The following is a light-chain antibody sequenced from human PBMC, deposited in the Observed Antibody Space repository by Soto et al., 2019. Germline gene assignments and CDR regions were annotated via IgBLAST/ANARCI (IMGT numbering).Light chain of an antibody. CDR1: SSNIGSNY. J-gene: IGLJ3*02. Sequence: QSVLTQPPSASGTPGQRVTISCSGSSSNIGSNYVYWYQQLPGTAPKLLIYRNNQRPSGVPDRFSGSKSGTSASLAISGLRSEDEADYYCAAWDDSLRGRVFGGGTQLTVI. CDR3: AAWDDSLRGRV. CDR2: RNN. V-gene: IGLV1-47*01.